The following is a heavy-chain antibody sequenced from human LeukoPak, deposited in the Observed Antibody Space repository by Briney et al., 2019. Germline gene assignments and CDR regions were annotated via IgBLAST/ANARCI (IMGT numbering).Heavy chain of an antibody. V-gene: IGHV3-7*01. J-gene: IGHJ3*02. D-gene: IGHD3-22*01. CDR2: IKQDGSEK. Sequence: GGSLRLSCAASGFTFSSYWMSWVRQAPGKGLEWVANIKQDGSEKYYVDSVKGRFTISRDNAKNSLYLQMNSLRAEDTAVYYCAREIYDSSGYDDAFDIWGQGTMVTVSS. CDR3: AREIYDSSGYDDAFDI. CDR1: GFTFSSYW.